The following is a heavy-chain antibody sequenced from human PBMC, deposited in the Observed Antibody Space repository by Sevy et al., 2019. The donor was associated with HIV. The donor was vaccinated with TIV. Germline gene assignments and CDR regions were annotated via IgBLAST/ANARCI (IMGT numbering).Heavy chain of an antibody. J-gene: IGHJ3*02. Sequence: GGSLRLSCAASGFTFSSYAMHWVRQAPGKGLEWVAVISYDGSNKYYADSVKGRFTISRDNSKNTLYLQMNSLRAEDTAVYYCARDTKLYYSNYDAFDIWGQGTMVTVSS. V-gene: IGHV3-30-3*01. CDR2: ISYDGSNK. D-gene: IGHD4-4*01. CDR1: GFTFSSYA. CDR3: ARDTKLYYSNYDAFDI.